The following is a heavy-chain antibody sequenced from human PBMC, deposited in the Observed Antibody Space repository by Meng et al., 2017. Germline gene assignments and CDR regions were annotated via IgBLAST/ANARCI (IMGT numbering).Heavy chain of an antibody. CDR3: ARVVAATTLFLDY. CDR2: IYHSGST. V-gene: IGHV4-4*02. D-gene: IGHD2-15*01. J-gene: IGHJ4*02. CDR1: GGSIRSSNG. Sequence: SGPGLGKPSGTLPLTCAVSGGSIRSSNGWSWVRQPPGKGLEWIGEIYHSGSTNYNPSLKSRVTISVDKSKNQFSLKLSSVTAADTAVYYCARVVAATTLFLDYWGQGTLVTVSS.